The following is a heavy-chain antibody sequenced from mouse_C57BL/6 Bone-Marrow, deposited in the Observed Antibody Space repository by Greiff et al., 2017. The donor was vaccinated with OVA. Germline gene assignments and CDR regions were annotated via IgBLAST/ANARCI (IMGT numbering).Heavy chain of an antibody. CDR2: IYIGNGYN. CDR1: GYTFTSYG. D-gene: IGHD2-2*01. CDR3: ALYGYDDYAMDY. Sequence: EVQLQQSGAELVRPGSSVKMSCKTSGYTFTSYGINWVKQRPGQGLEWIGYIYIGNGYNEYNEKFKGKATLTSDTSSSTAYMQLSSLTSEDSEIYFCALYGYDDYAMDYWGQGTSVTVSS. J-gene: IGHJ4*01. V-gene: IGHV1-58*01.